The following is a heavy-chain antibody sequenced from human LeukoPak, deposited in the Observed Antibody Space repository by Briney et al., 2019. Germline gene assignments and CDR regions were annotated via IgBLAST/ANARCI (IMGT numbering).Heavy chain of an antibody. CDR2: ISRSSGSI. V-gene: IGHV3-9*01. D-gene: IGHD6-19*01. Sequence: PGGSLRLSCAASGFTFDDSAMHWVRQAPGKGLEWVSGISRSSGSIGYADSVKGRFTISRDNAKNSLYLQMNSLRAEDTAFYYCAKELYSSGWSPFDYWGQGTLVTVSS. J-gene: IGHJ4*02. CDR1: GFTFDDSA. CDR3: AKELYSSGWSPFDY.